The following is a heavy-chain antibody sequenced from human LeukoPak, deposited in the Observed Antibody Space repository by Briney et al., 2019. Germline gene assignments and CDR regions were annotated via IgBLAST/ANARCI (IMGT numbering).Heavy chain of an antibody. V-gene: IGHV3-21*01. CDR2: ISSSSSYI. CDR1: GFTFSSYS. CDR3: ARDARRDAGTGLPEGYYYMDV. J-gene: IGHJ6*03. Sequence: PGGSLRLSCAASGFTFSSYSMNWVRQAPGKGLEWVSSISSSSSYIYYADSVKGRFTISRDNAKNSLYLQMNSLRAEDTAVYYCARDARRDAGTGLPEGYYYMDVWGKGTTVTVSS. D-gene: IGHD6-13*01.